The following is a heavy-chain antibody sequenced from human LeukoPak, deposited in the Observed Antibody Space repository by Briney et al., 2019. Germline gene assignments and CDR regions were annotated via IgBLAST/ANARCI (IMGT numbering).Heavy chain of an antibody. CDR3: VASADVG. D-gene: IGHD2-2*01. CDR1: GLTFSRYW. J-gene: IGHJ4*02. CDR2: IKPDRSET. V-gene: IGHV3-7*01. Sequence: GGSLSLSCAISGLTFSRYWLNWVRQAPGRGLAWVANIKPDRSETYYVDSVKRRFTISRDNAKDSLYLQMNTLRVEDAAIYYCVASADVGWGQGTLVTVSS.